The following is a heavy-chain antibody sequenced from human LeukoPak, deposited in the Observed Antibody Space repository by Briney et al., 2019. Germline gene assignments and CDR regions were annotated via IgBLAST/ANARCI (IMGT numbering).Heavy chain of an antibody. CDR2: IYTSGST. CDR1: GCSISSGSYY. Sequence: SQTLSLTCTVSGCSISSGSYYWSWIRQPAGKGLEWIGRIYTSGSTNYNPSLKSRVTISVDTSKNQLSLKLSSVTAADTSVYYCARDGSQGYCSGGICFYNGMDVWGQGTTVTVSS. J-gene: IGHJ6*02. CDR3: ARDGSQGYCSGGICFYNGMDV. D-gene: IGHD2-15*01. V-gene: IGHV4-61*02.